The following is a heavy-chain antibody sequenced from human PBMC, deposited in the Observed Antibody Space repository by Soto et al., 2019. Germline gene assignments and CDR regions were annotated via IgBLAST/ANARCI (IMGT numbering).Heavy chain of an antibody. J-gene: IGHJ3*02. CDR1: GGTFSSYT. V-gene: IGHV1-69*04. Sequence: GASVKVSCKASGGTFSSYTISWVRQAPGQGLEWMGRIIPILGIANYAQKFQGRVTITADKSTSTAYMELSSLRSEDTAVYYCARDGGVGYGGQRQGAFDIWGQGTMVTVSS. CDR3: ARDGGVGYGGQRQGAFDI. CDR2: IIPILGIA. D-gene: IGHD5-12*01.